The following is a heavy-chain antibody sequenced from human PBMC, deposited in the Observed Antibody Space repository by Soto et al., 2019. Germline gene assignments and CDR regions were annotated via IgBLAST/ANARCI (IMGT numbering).Heavy chain of an antibody. CDR1: GGTFSSYA. CDR2: VIPIFGTA. V-gene: IGHV1-69*01. Sequence: QVQLVQSGAEVKKPGSSVKVSCKASGGTFSSYAISWVRQAPGQGLEWMGGVIPIFGTANYAQKFQGRVMITAVECTCTAYMEQSSLRSEDTAVYYCARDGGSSWGLGWFDPWGQGTLVTVSS. J-gene: IGHJ5*02. CDR3: ARDGGSSWGLGWFDP. D-gene: IGHD6-13*01.